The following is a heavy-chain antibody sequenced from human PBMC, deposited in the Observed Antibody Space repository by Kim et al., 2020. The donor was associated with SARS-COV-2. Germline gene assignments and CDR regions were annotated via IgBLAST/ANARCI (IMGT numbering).Heavy chain of an antibody. Sequence: GGSLRLSCAASGFTFSSYGMHWVRQAPGKGLEWVAVISYDGSNKYYVDSVKGRFTISRDNSKNTLYLQMNSLRAEDTAVYYCAKGDGAMTTVTPFRYFDL. D-gene: IGHD4-17*01. CDR3: AKGDGAMTTVTPFRYFDL. V-gene: IGHV3-30*18. CDR2: ISYDGSNK. J-gene: IGHJ2*01. CDR1: GFTFSSYG.